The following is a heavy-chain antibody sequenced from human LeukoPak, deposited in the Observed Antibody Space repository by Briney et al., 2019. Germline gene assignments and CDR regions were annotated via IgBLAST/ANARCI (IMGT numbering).Heavy chain of an antibody. Sequence: SETLSLTCTVSGGSISSSSYYWGWIRQPPGKGLEWIGSIYYSGSTYYNPSLKSRVTIAVDTSKNQFSLKLSSVTAADTAVYYCARDRKPRYYFDYWGQGTLVTVSS. CDR2: IYYSGST. CDR1: GGSISSSSYY. CDR3: ARDRKPRYYFDY. J-gene: IGHJ4*02. V-gene: IGHV4-39*02. D-gene: IGHD1-14*01.